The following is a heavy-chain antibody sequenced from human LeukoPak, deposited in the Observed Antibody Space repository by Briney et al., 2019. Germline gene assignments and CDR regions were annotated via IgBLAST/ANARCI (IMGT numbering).Heavy chain of an antibody. CDR1: GGSFSGYY. D-gene: IGHD2-2*02. CDR3: ARAPGYCSSTSCYTGDAFDI. Sequence: SETLSLTCAVYGGSFSGYYWSWIRQHPGKGLEWIGYIYYSGSTYYNPSLKSRVTISVDTSKNQFSLKLSSVTAADTAVYYCARAPGYCSSTSCYTGDAFDIWGQGTMVTVSS. CDR2: IYYSGST. V-gene: IGHV4-31*11. J-gene: IGHJ3*02.